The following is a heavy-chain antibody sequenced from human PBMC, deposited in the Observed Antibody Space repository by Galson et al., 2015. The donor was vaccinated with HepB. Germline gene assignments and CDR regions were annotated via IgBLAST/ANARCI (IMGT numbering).Heavy chain of an antibody. D-gene: IGHD6-13*01. CDR2: ISSNGGST. J-gene: IGHJ3*02. Sequence: SLRLSCAASGFTFSSYAMHWVRQAPGKGLEYVSAISSNGGSTYYANSVKGRFTISRDNSKNTLYLQMGSLRAEDMAVYYCARGISSSWYEGAFDIWGQGTMVTVSS. CDR1: GFTFSSYA. CDR3: ARGISSSWYEGAFDI. V-gene: IGHV3-64*01.